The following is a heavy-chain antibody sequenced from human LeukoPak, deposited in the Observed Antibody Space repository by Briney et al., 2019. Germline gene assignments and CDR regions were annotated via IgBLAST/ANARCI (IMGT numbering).Heavy chain of an antibody. D-gene: IGHD5-18*01. CDR3: RTDTAMVNGHDY. CDR2: ISYDGSNK. V-gene: IGHV3-30*04. CDR1: GFTFSSYA. Sequence: GGSLRLSCAASGFTFSSYAMHWVRQAPGKGLEWVAVISYDGSNKYYADSVKGRFTISRDNSKNTLYLQMNSLRAEDTAAYYCRTDTAMVNGHDYWGQGTLVTVSS. J-gene: IGHJ4*02.